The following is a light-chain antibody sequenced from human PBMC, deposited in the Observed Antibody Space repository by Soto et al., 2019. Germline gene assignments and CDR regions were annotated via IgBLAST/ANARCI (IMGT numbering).Light chain of an antibody. CDR2: GAS. CDR1: QSISDT. J-gene: IGKJ1*01. V-gene: IGKV3-20*01. CDR3: QLYDSSSWT. Sequence: EIVMTQSPATLSVSPGGRVTLSCRASQSISDTIAWYQQKPGQAPRLLIYGASSRATGFPDRFSGSGSGTDFTLTISRLETEDFAVYYCQLYDSSSWTFGQGTKVDIK.